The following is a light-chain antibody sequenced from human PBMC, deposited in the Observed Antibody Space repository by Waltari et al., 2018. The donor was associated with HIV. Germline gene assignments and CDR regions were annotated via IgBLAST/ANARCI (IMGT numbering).Light chain of an antibody. CDR1: QTVLSDSTHKNH. CDR3: QQYYNTPWT. CDR2: WAS. J-gene: IGKJ1*01. V-gene: IGKV4-1*01. Sequence: DIILTQSPDTLAVSLGDRATIHCRSSQTVLSDSTHKNHLSWYQQKPGQPPKLLLYWASARASWVPARFSGSGSATDFTLTITDFQAEDAAIYFCQQYYNTPWTFGQGTRADIK.